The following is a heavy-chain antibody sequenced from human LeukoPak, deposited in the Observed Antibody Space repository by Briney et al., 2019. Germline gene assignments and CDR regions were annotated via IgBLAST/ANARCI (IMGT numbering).Heavy chain of an antibody. CDR1: GGSISGSSYY. J-gene: IGHJ4*02. V-gene: IGHV4-39*07. Sequence: SETLSLTCTVSGGSISGSSYYWGWIRQPPGKGLEWIGSIYYSGSTYYNPSLKSRVTISVDTSKNQFSLKLSSVTAADTAVYYCASSSSWPEYYFDYWGQGTLVTVSS. D-gene: IGHD6-13*01. CDR2: IYYSGST. CDR3: ASSSSWPEYYFDY.